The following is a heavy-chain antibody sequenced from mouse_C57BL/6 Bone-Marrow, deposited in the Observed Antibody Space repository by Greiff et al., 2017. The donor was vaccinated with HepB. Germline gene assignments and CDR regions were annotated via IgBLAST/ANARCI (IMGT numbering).Heavy chain of an antibody. V-gene: IGHV1-39*01. J-gene: IGHJ1*03. D-gene: IGHD1-1*01. Sequence: EVQLQQSGPELVKPGASVKISCKASGYSFTDYNMNWVKQSNGKSLEWIGVINPNYGTTSYNQKFKGKATFTVDQSSSTAYMQLNSLTSEDSAVYYCARVTTVAHYWYFDVWGTGTTVTVSS. CDR2: INPNYGTT. CDR3: ARVTTVAHYWYFDV. CDR1: GYSFTDYN.